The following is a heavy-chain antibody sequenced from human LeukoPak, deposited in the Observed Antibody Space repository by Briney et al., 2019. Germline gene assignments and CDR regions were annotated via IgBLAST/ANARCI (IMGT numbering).Heavy chain of an antibody. V-gene: IGHV3-23*01. D-gene: IGHD3-22*01. J-gene: IGHJ4*02. CDR2: ISGSGGST. CDR1: GFTFSSYG. Sequence: QPGGTLRLSCAASGFTFSSYGMSWVRQAPGKGLEWVSAISGSGGSTYYADSVKGRFTISRDNSKNTLYLQMSSLRAEDTAVYYCAGYYYDSSGYPFHIDYWGQGTLVTVSS. CDR3: AGYYYDSSGYPFHIDY.